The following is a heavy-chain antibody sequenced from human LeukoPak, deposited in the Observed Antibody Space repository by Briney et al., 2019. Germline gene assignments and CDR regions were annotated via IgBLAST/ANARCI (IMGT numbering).Heavy chain of an antibody. V-gene: IGHV4-59*01. D-gene: IGHD3-10*01. CDR1: GGSISSYY. Sequence: SETLSLTCTVSGGSISSYYWSWIRQPPGKGLEWIGYIYYSGSTNYNPSLKSRVTISVDTSKNQFSLKLSSVTAADTAVYYYASDYVSGSYNIFWGQGTLVTVPS. J-gene: IGHJ4*02. CDR3: ASDYVSGSYNIF. CDR2: IYYSGST.